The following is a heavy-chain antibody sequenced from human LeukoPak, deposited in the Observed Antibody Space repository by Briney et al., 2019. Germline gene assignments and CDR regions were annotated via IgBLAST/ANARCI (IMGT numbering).Heavy chain of an antibody. J-gene: IGHJ6*03. D-gene: IGHD6-13*01. CDR1: GYTFTSYD. V-gene: IGHV1-8*01. Sequence: ASVKVSCKASGYTFTSYDINWVRQATGQGLEWMGWMNPNSGNTGYAQKFQGRVTMTRNTSISTAYMELSSLRSEDTAVYYCARGTYSSSWYGAYYYYYMDDWGKGTTVTVSS. CDR2: MNPNSGNT. CDR3: ARGTYSSSWYGAYYYYYMDD.